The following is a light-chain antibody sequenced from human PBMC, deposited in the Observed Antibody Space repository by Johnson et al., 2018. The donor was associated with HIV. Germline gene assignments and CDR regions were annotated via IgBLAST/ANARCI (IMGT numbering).Light chain of an antibody. CDR1: SSNIENNY. CDR3: GTWDTSLSTGGG. Sequence: QSVLTQPPSVSAAPGQKVTISCSGSSSNIENNYVSWYQHLPRTAPKLLIYETNKRPSWTPYRFSGSKSGASATLGITGLQTGDEADYYCGTWDTSLSTGGGFGTGTKVTVL. CDR2: ETN. J-gene: IGLJ1*01. V-gene: IGLV1-51*02.